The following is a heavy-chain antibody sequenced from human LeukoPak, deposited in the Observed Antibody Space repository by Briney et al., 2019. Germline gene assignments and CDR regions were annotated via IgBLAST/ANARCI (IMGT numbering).Heavy chain of an antibody. CDR2: IYYSGST. CDR1: GGSISSYY. D-gene: IGHD3-3*02. Sequence: SETLFLTCTFSGGSISSYYWSWIRQPPGKGLEWIEYIYYSGSTNYNPSLKSRVTISVDTSKNQFSLKLSSVTAADTAVYYCARELSNDAFDIWGQGTMVTVSS. J-gene: IGHJ3*02. V-gene: IGHV4-59*01. CDR3: ARELSNDAFDI.